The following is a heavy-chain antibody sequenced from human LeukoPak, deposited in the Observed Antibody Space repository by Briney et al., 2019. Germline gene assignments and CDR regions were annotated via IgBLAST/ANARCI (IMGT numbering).Heavy chain of an antibody. CDR1: GFTFSNYW. CDR2: IKEDGSEK. V-gene: IGHV3-7*01. CDR3: AELGITMIGGV. J-gene: IGHJ6*04. D-gene: IGHD3-10*02. Sequence: GGSLRLSCAASGFTFSNYWMSWVRQAPGKGLEWVANIKEDGSEKYYVDSVKGRFTISGDNAKNSLYLQMNSLRAEDTAVYYCAELGITMIGGVWGKGTTVTISS.